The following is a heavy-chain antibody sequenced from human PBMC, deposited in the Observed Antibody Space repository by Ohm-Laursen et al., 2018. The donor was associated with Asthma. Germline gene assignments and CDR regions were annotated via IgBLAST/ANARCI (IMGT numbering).Heavy chain of an antibody. CDR3: AQNYYDHSGLDGMDV. CDR2: VIPILGTT. D-gene: IGHD3-22*01. CDR1: GGTFTNYA. J-gene: IGHJ6*02. V-gene: IGHV1-69*13. Sequence: GASVKVSCKASGGTFTNYAISWVRQAPGQGLEWMGGVIPILGTTNYAQNFQGRITITADESTSTAYMDLSSLRSDDTAVYYCAQNYYDHSGLDGMDVWGQGTTVIVSS.